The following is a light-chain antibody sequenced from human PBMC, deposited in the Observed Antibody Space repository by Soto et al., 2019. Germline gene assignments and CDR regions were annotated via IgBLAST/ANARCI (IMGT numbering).Light chain of an antibody. CDR2: DAS. CDR1: QTISGW. V-gene: IGKV1-5*01. CDR3: LQYNGYYRT. J-gene: IGKJ1*01. Sequence: DIQMTQSPSTLSASVGDTVTITCRASQTISGWLAWYQQRPGKAPNLLIFDASTLESGVPSRFSGSGSGTTFTLTISRLQADDFATYYCLQYNGYYRTFGQGTKVDFK.